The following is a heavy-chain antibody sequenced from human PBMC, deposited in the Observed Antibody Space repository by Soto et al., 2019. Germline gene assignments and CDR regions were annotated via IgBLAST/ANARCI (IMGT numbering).Heavy chain of an antibody. D-gene: IGHD3-10*01. V-gene: IGHV3-23*01. Sequence: HPGGSLRLSCAASGFTFSSYWMHWVRQAPVKGLEWVSAISGSGDSTYYADSVKGRFTISRDNSKNTLYLQMNSLRAEDTAVYYCAKVGPYDSGSYMFRYNWFGPWGPGTLVTVSS. CDR3: AKVGPYDSGSYMFRYNWFGP. CDR2: ISGSGDST. CDR1: GFTFSSYW. J-gene: IGHJ5*02.